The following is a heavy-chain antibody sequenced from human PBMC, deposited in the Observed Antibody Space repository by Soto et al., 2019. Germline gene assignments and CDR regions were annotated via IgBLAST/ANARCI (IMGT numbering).Heavy chain of an antibody. CDR1: GFSFGSYA. CDR3: ARWSYLDY. J-gene: IGHJ4*02. Sequence: GGSLRLSCAASGFSFGSYALSWVRQAPGKGLEWVSTISGSDGKTFYADSVKGRFSISRDTSQSTLYLQMNSLRADDAAMYYCARWSYLDYWGQGTRVTGSS. CDR2: ISGSDGKT. V-gene: IGHV3-23*01. D-gene: IGHD3-3*01.